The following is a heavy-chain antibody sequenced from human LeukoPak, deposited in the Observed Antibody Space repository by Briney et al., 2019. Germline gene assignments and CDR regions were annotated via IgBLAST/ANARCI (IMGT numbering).Heavy chain of an antibody. D-gene: IGHD3-22*01. CDR3: ARDIGDSSGYYYVDY. Sequence: ASVKVSCKASGYTFTSYGISWVRQAPGQGLEWMGWISAYNGNTNYAQKLQGRATMTTDTSTSTAYMELRSLRSDDTAVYYCARDIGDSSGYYYVDYWGQGTLVTVSS. CDR1: GYTFTSYG. V-gene: IGHV1-18*01. J-gene: IGHJ4*02. CDR2: ISAYNGNT.